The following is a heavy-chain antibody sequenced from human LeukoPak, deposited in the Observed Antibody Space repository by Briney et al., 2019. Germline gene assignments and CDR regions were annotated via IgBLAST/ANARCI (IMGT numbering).Heavy chain of an antibody. V-gene: IGHV4-59*11. D-gene: IGHD3-3*01. CDR2: IYHSGRA. CDR1: GGSISSHS. J-gene: IGHJ5*02. CDR3: ARRWTTSDYYTVLDP. Sequence: PSETLSLTCSVSGGSISSHSWSWIRQPPGKELEWLAYIYHSGRADYNPSLKSRVTISVDTSKNEVSLKLRSVTTADTAVYFCARRWTTSDYYTVLDPWGQGTPVTVSS.